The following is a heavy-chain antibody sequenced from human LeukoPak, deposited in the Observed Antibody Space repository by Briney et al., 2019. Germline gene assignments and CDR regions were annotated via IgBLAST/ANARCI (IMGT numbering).Heavy chain of an antibody. CDR1: GYSISSGYY. J-gene: IGHJ4*02. Sequence: SETLSLTCTVSGYSISSGYYWGWIRQPPGKGLEWIGSIYHSGSTYYNPSLKSRVTISVDTSKNQFSLKLSSVTAADTAVYYCAKGTHYYDSSGYYGGYYFDYWGQGTLVTVSS. CDR2: IYHSGST. V-gene: IGHV4-38-2*02. CDR3: AKGTHYYDSSGYYGGYYFDY. D-gene: IGHD3-22*01.